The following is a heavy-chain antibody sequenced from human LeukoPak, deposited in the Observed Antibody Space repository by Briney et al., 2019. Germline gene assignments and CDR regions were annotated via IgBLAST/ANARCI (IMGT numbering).Heavy chain of an antibody. CDR2: ISYSGST. J-gene: IGHJ4*02. V-gene: IGHV4-39*01. D-gene: IGHD5-18*01. Sequence: SETPSLTCTVSGGAISSSTYYWGWIRQPPGKGLEWVVSISYSGSTHYNPSLKSRVTIFLETSKNQFSLKLSSVTAADTAVYYCARMDAYIFGYADYWGQGTLVTVST. CDR1: GGAISSSTYY. CDR3: ARMDAYIFGYADY.